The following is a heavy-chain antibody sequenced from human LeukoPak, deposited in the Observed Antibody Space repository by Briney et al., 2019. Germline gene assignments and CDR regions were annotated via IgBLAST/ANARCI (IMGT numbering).Heavy chain of an antibody. CDR3: ARPSSKNDYGDYESQYYFDY. Sequence: SETLSLTCAVYGGSFSSYYWSWIRQPPGKGLEWIGEINHSGSTNHNPSLKSRVTISVDTSKNQFSLKLSSVTAADTAVYYCARPSSKNDYGDYESQYYFDYWGQGTLVTVSS. D-gene: IGHD4-17*01. J-gene: IGHJ4*02. V-gene: IGHV4-34*01. CDR2: INHSGST. CDR1: GGSFSSYY.